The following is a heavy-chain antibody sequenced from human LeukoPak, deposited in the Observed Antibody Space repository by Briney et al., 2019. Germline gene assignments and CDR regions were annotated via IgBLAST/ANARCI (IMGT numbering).Heavy chain of an antibody. J-gene: IGHJ3*02. V-gene: IGHV4-4*07. CDR2: IYTSGST. CDR3: ARPSAAGTRRDHAFDI. D-gene: IGHD6-13*01. CDR1: GGSISSYY. Sequence: SETLSLTCTVSGGSISSYYWSWIRQPAGKGLEWIGRIYTSGSTNYNPSLKSRVTISVDTSKNQFSLKLSSVTAADTAVYYCARPSAAGTRRDHAFDIWGQGTMVTVSS.